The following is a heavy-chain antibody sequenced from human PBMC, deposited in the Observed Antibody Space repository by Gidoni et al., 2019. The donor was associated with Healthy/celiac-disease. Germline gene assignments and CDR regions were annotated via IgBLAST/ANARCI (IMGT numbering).Heavy chain of an antibody. CDR2: ISSSSSYT. CDR3: ARAEYDRFHSDY. J-gene: IGHJ4*02. D-gene: IGHD3-16*01. V-gene: IGHV3-11*06. CDR1: GFTFSAYY. Sequence: QVQLVESGGGLVKPGRSLRPSCSASGFTFSAYYMTWIRQVPGKGLECVSYISSSSSYTNYADSVKGRFTISRDNAKNSLYLQMNSLRAEDTAVYYCARAEYDRFHSDYWGQGTLVTVSS.